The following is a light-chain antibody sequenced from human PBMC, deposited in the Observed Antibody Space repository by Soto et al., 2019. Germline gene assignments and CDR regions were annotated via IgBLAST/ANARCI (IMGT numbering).Light chain of an antibody. Sequence: EIVMTQSPATLSVSPGERATLSCRASQSVSSTLAWYQQKPGQAPRLLIYGASTRATGIPARFSGSGSGTEFTRTISSLQSEDFAVYYCQQYNNWPMYTFGQGTKREIK. CDR2: GAS. CDR3: QQYNNWPMYT. J-gene: IGKJ2*01. V-gene: IGKV3-15*01. CDR1: QSVSST.